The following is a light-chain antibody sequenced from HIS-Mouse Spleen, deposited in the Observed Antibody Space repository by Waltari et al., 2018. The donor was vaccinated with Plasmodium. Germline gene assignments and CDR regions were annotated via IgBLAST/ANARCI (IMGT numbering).Light chain of an antibody. CDR1: ALPKKY. CDR2: EDS. J-gene: IGLJ3*02. Sequence: SYELTQPPSVSVSPGQTARITCSGDALPKKYAYWDQQRSGPAPVLVIYEDSKRPSGIPEGFSGSSSGTMATLTISGAQVEDEADYYCYSTDSSGNHRVFGGGTKLTVL. CDR3: YSTDSSGNHRV. V-gene: IGLV3-10*01.